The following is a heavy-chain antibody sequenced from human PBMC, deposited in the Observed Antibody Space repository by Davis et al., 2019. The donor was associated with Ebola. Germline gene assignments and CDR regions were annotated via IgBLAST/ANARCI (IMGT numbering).Heavy chain of an antibody. V-gene: IGHV3-21*01. D-gene: IGHD3-22*01. J-gene: IGHJ6*02. CDR2: ISSSSSYI. Sequence: GESQKISCAASGFTFSSYSMNWVRQAPGKGLEWVSSISSSSSYIYYADSVKGRFTISRDNAKNSLYLQMNSLRDEDTAVYYCARGPGYDSSGYYSYYYYYGMDVWGQGTTVTVSS. CDR1: GFTFSSYS. CDR3: ARGPGYDSSGYYSYYYYYGMDV.